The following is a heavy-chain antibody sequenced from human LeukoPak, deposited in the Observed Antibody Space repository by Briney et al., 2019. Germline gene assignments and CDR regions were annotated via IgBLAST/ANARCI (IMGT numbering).Heavy chain of an antibody. CDR3: ARALGRDGYNTMVYYYMDV. J-gene: IGHJ6*03. Sequence: PSETLSLTCTVSGGSISSSSYYWGWIRQPPGKGLEWIGSIYYSGSTYYNPSLKSRVTISVDTSKNQFSLKLSSVTAADTAVYYCARALGRDGYNTMVYYYMDVWGKGTTVTISS. V-gene: IGHV4-39*07. CDR2: IYYSGST. CDR1: GGSISSSSYY. D-gene: IGHD5-24*01.